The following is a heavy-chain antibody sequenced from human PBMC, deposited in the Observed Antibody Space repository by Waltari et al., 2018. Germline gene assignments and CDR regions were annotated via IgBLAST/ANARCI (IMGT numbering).Heavy chain of an antibody. CDR2: IRYDGSNK. V-gene: IGHV3-30*02. CDR1: GFTFSSYG. J-gene: IGHJ4*02. D-gene: IGHD3-22*01. Sequence: QVQLVESGGGVVQPGGSLRLSCAASGFTFSSYGMHWVRQAPGKGLEWVAFIRYDGSNKYYADSVKGRFTISRDNSKNTLYLQMNSLRAEDTAVYYCAKVRYYYDSSGYLDYWGQGTLVTVSS. CDR3: AKVRYYYDSSGYLDY.